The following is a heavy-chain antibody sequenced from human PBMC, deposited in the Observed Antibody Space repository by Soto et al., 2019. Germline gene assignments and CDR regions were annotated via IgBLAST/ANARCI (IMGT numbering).Heavy chain of an antibody. D-gene: IGHD6-19*01. CDR2: IYWDDDK. CDR1: GFSLSSTRMA. J-gene: IGHJ4*02. V-gene: IGHV2-5*02. Sequence: QITLKESGPTLVKPTQTLTLTCTFSGFSLSSTRMAVGWIRQPPGKALEWLALIYWDDDKRYSPFLKSRLTITKEPSKKQVVLTMSNMEPVDTARYYCAHIVVAGLGYYFDYWGQGTLVTVSS. CDR3: AHIVVAGLGYYFDY.